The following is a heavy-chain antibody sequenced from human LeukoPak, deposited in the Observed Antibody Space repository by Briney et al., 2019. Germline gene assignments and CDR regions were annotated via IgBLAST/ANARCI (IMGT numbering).Heavy chain of an antibody. CDR3: ARGPRIIGYYGMDV. Sequence: SETVSLTCAVYGGSFSGYYWSWIRQPPGKGLEWIGEINHSGSTNYNPSLKSRVTISVDTSKNQFSLKLSSVTAADTAVYYCARGPRIIGYYGMDVWGQGTTVTVSS. D-gene: IGHD3-16*02. CDR1: GGSFSGYY. CDR2: INHSGST. J-gene: IGHJ6*02. V-gene: IGHV4-34*01.